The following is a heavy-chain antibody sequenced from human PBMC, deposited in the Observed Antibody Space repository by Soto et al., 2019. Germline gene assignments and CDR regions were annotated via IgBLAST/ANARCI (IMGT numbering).Heavy chain of an antibody. V-gene: IGHV1-69*04. J-gene: IGHJ3*02. Sequence: SVKVSCKASGYTFTGYYMHWVRQAPGQGLEWMGRIIPILGIANYAQKFEGRVTITADKSTSTAYMELSSLRSEDTAVYYCARDLGYSRGDAFDIWGQGTMVTVSS. CDR1: GYTFTGYY. D-gene: IGHD6-19*01. CDR2: IIPILGIA. CDR3: ARDLGYSRGDAFDI.